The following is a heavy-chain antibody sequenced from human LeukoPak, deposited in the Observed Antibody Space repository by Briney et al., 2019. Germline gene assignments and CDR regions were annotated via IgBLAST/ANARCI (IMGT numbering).Heavy chain of an antibody. J-gene: IGHJ4*02. CDR3: ATIGPQWLVREYYFDY. D-gene: IGHD6-19*01. V-gene: IGHV3-23*01. CDR2: ISGSGGST. Sequence: PGGSLRLSCAASGFTFSSYAMSWVRQAPGKGLEWVSAISGSGGSTYYADSVKGRFTLSRDNSKNTLYLQMNSLRAEDTAVYYCATIGPQWLVREYYFDYWGQGTLVTVSS. CDR1: GFTFSSYA.